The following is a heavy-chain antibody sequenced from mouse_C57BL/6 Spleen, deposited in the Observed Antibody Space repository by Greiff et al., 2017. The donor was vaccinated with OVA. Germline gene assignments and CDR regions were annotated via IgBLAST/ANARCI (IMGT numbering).Heavy chain of an antibody. CDR1: GYTFTDYY. V-gene: IGHV1-26*01. J-gene: IGHJ4*01. Sequence: EVQLQQSGPELVKPGASVKISCKASGYTFTDYYMNWVKQSHGKSLEWIGDINPNNGGTSYNQKFKGKATLTVDKSSSTAYMELRSLTSEDSAVYYCAKILRHYYYAMDYWGQGTSVTVSS. CDR2: INPNNGGT. D-gene: IGHD1-2*01. CDR3: AKILRHYYYAMDY.